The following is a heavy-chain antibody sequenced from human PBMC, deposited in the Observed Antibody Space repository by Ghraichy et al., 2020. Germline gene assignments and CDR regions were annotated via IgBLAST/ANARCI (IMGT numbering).Heavy chain of an antibody. V-gene: IGHV3-33*01. Sequence: GGSLRLSCAASGFTFSSYGMHWVRQAPGKGLEWVAVIWYDGSNKYYADSVKGRFTISRDNSKNTLYLQMNSLRAEDTAVYYCARDREPSGILTGSLYYWGQGTLVTVSS. CDR3: ARDREPSGILTGSLYY. CDR2: IWYDGSNK. CDR1: GFTFSSYG. D-gene: IGHD3-9*01. J-gene: IGHJ4*02.